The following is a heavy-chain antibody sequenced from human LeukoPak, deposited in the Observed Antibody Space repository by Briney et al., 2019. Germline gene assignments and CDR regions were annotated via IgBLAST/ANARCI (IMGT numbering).Heavy chain of an antibody. CDR2: ISAYNGNT. J-gene: IGHJ6*02. CDR3: ARDSRIAAAGTYYYYYGMDV. Sequence: ASVKVSCKASGYTFTSYGISWVRQAPGQGLEWMGWISAYNGNTNYAQKLQGRVTMTTDTSTSTAYMELRSLRSDDTAVYYCARDSRIAAAGTYYYYYGMDVWGQGTTVTVSS. D-gene: IGHD6-13*01. CDR1: GYTFTSYG. V-gene: IGHV1-18*01.